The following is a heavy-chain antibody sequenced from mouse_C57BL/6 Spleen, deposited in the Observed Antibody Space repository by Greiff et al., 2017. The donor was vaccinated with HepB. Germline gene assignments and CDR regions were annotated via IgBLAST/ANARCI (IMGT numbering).Heavy chain of an antibody. CDR2: IDPSDSYT. V-gene: IGHV1-59*01. CDR1: GYTFTSYW. J-gene: IGHJ2*01. D-gene: IGHD1-1*01. Sequence: QVQLQQPGAELVRPGTSVKLSCKASGYTFTSYWMHWVKQRPGQGLEWIGVIDPSDSYTNYNQKFKGKATLTVDTSSSTAYMQLSSLTSEDSAVYYCARSTTRGSYFDYWGQGTTLTVSS. CDR3: ARSTTRGSYFDY.